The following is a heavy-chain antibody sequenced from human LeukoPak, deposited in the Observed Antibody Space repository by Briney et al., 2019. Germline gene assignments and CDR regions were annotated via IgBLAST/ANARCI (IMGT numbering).Heavy chain of an antibody. Sequence: GGSLRLSCAASGFTFSSYGMSWVRQAPGKGLEWVSAISGSGGSTYYADSVKGRFTISRDNSKNTLYLQMNSLRAEDTAVYYCAKDYRLWFGDLTFDYWGQGTLVTVSS. J-gene: IGHJ4*02. CDR1: GFTFSSYG. CDR2: ISGSGGST. CDR3: AKDYRLWFGDLTFDY. V-gene: IGHV3-23*01. D-gene: IGHD3-10*01.